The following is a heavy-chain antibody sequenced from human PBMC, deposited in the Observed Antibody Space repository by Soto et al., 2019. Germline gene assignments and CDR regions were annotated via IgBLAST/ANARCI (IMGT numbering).Heavy chain of an antibody. CDR3: ASSSPLPNSDFWSGYPGAFDY. D-gene: IGHD3-3*01. CDR2: IIPILGIA. V-gene: IGHV1-69*02. CDR1: GGTFSSYT. J-gene: IGHJ4*02. Sequence: ASVKVSCKASGGTFSSYTISWVRQAPGQGLEWMGRIIPILGIANYAQKFQGRVTITADKSTSTAYMELSSLRSEDTAVYYCASSSPLPNSDFWSGYPGAFDYWGQGTLVTVSS.